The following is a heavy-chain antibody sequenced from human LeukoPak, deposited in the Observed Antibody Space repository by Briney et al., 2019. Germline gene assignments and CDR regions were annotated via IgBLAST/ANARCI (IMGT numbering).Heavy chain of an antibody. V-gene: IGHV4-59*08. CDR2: IYYSGST. CDR3: ARGYYDSWSGYDHWFDP. Sequence: SETLSLTCTVSGVTISSYDWRWVRQAPGKGLEWVGVIYYSGSTSYNPYLKSRVTISVDTSKNQFSMKPSSVTAADTAVYYCARGYYDSWSGYDHWFDPWGQGTLVTVSS. J-gene: IGHJ5*02. CDR1: GVTISSYD. D-gene: IGHD3-3*01.